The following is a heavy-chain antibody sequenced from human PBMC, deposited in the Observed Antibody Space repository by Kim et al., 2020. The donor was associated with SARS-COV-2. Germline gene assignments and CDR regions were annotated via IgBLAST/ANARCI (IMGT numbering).Heavy chain of an antibody. J-gene: IGHJ5*02. Sequence: TYAQGFTGRFVFSVDTSVSTAYLQSSSLKAEDTAVYYCARVQQQRGNWFDPWGQGTLVTVSS. D-gene: IGHD6-13*01. V-gene: IGHV7-4-1*02. CDR3: ARVQQQRGNWFDP.